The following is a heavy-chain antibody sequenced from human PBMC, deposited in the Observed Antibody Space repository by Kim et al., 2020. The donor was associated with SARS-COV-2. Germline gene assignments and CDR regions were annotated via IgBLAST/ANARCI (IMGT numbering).Heavy chain of an antibody. J-gene: IGHJ6*02. CDR1: GFTLSSYA. CDR2: ISGSGCST. CDR3: ATLKEGGSYYYYYGMDV. Sequence: GGSLRLSCAASGFTLSSYAMSWVRQAPGKGLEWVSAISGSGCSTYYADSVKGRFTISRDNSKNTLYLQMNSLRAEDTAVYYCATLKEGGSYYYYYGMDVWGQGAKVNVSS. V-gene: IGHV3-23*01. D-gene: IGHD1-26*01.